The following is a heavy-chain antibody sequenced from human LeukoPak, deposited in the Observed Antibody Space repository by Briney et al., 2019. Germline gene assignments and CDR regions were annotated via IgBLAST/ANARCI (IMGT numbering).Heavy chain of an antibody. Sequence: GGSLRLSCVVSGITLSNYGMSWARQAPGKGLEWVSSISSSSSYIYYADSVKGRFTISRDSAKNSLFLQMNSLRAEDTAVYYCARGTTVIRGVMFDYWGQGTLVSVSS. CDR2: ISSSSSYI. J-gene: IGHJ4*02. V-gene: IGHV3-21*01. D-gene: IGHD3-10*01. CDR3: ARGTTVIRGVMFDY. CDR1: GITLSNYG.